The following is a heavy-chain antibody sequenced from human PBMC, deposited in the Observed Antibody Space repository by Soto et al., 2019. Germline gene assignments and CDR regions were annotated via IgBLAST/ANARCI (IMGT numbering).Heavy chain of an antibody. Sequence: TXXLTCTFSGGSISSGGYYWSWIRHHPGKGLEWIGYIYYSGSTYYNPSLKSRVTISVDTSKNQFSLKLSSVTAADTAVYYCAVGYSSSWYRDYYYYGMDVWGQGTTVTVSS. D-gene: IGHD6-13*01. CDR3: AVGYSSSWYRDYYYYGMDV. V-gene: IGHV4-31*03. CDR2: IYYSGST. CDR1: GGSISSGGYY. J-gene: IGHJ6*02.